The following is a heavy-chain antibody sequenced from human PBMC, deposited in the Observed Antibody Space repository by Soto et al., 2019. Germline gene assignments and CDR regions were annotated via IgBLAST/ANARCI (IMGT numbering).Heavy chain of an antibody. CDR2: ISSSSSYI. Sequence: PGGSLRLSCAASGFTFSSYSMNWVRQAPGKGLEWVSSISSSSSYIYYADSVKGRFTISRDNAKNSLYLQMNSLRAEDTAVYYCASERSYYKSFDYWGQGTLVTVSS. D-gene: IGHD1-26*01. V-gene: IGHV3-21*01. CDR3: ASERSYYKSFDY. CDR1: GFTFSSYS. J-gene: IGHJ4*02.